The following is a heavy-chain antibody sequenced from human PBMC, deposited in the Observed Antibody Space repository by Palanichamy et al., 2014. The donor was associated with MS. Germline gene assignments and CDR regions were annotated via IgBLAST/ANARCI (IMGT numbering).Heavy chain of an antibody. Sequence: EIQLVESGGGLVQPGGPPETLLCSLWIHLLVVFWMSWVRQAPGKGLEWVANINQGASKTYYADSVKGRFTISRDNAKNSMSLQMNSLRAEDTAVYYCVRIYCTSTDCYLDYWGQGTLVTVSS. J-gene: IGHJ4*02. CDR1: IHLLVVFW. CDR3: VRIYCTSTDCYLDY. CDR2: INQGASKT. V-gene: IGHV3-7*01. D-gene: IGHD2-2*01.